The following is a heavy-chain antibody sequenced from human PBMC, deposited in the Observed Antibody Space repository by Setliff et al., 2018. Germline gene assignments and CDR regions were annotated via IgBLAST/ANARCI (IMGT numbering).Heavy chain of an antibody. V-gene: IGHV7-4-1*02. D-gene: IGHD3-16*01. CDR1: GYTFTNYA. J-gene: IGHJ4*02. CDR3: ARDGGNGVDY. Sequence: ASVKVSCKASGYTFTNYAMNWVRQAPGQGLEWMGWINTKTGNPTYAQDFTGRLVFSLDTSVNTAFVQISSLKAEDTAVYYCARDGGNGVDYWGQGTLVTVSS. CDR2: INTKTGNP.